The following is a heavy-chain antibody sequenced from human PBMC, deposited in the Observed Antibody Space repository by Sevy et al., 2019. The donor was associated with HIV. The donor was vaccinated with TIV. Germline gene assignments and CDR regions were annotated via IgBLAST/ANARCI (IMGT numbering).Heavy chain of an antibody. CDR1: GFTFSNYG. CDR2: IWSDGSTK. CDR3: AKNAALDY. D-gene: IGHD6-25*01. J-gene: IGHJ4*02. V-gene: IGHV3-33*06. Sequence: GGSLRLSCVASGFTFSNYGMHWVRQAPGKGLEWVAGIWSDGSTKWYIDSVEGRFTVSRDNSKNTLYLQMNSLRVEDTGVYYCAKNAALDYWGQGTLVTVSS.